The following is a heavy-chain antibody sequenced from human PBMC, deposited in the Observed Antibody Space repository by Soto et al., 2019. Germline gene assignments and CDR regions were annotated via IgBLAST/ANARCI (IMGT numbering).Heavy chain of an antibody. J-gene: IGHJ3*02. CDR2: ISWNSGSI. CDR1: GFTFDDYA. D-gene: IGHD2-2*03. CDR3: AKDIWILGTGGIPDAFDI. V-gene: IGHV3-9*01. Sequence: GGSLRLSCAASGFTFDDYAMHWVRQAPGKGLEWVSGISWNSGSIGYADSVKGRFTISRDNAKNSLYLQMNSLRAEDTALYYCAKDIWILGTGGIPDAFDIWGQGTMVTVSS.